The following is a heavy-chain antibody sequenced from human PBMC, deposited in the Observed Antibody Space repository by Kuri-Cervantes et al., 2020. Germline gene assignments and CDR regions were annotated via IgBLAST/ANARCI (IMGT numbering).Heavy chain of an antibody. CDR3: ARGEDLLRFLECYQN. D-gene: IGHD3-3*01. V-gene: IGHV1-2*02. CDR2: INPNSGGT. Sequence: ASVKVSCKASGYTFTGYYMHWVRQAPGQGLEWMGWINPNSGGTNYAQKFQGRVTMTRDTSISTAYMELSRLRSEDTAVYYCARGEDLLRFLECYQNWGQGTLVTVSS. CDR1: GYTFTGYY. J-gene: IGHJ4*02.